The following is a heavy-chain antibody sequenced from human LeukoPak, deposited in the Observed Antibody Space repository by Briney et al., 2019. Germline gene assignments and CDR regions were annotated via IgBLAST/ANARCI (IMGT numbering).Heavy chain of an antibody. CDR1: GFTLSSYA. CDR2: ISGSGGST. Sequence: GGSLRLSCAASGFTLSSYAMSWVRQAPGKGLEWVSAISGSGGSTYYADSVKGRFTISRDNSKNTLYLQMNSLRAEDTAVYYCAKLISSIAAAGMNYWGQGTLVTVSS. V-gene: IGHV3-23*01. J-gene: IGHJ4*02. CDR3: AKLISSIAAAGMNY. D-gene: IGHD6-13*01.